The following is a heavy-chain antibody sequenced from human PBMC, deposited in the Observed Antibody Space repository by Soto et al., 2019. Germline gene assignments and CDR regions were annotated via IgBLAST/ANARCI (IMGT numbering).Heavy chain of an antibody. Sequence: SETLSLTCAVYGGSFSGYYWSWIRQPPWKGLEWIGEINHSGSTNYNPSLKSRVTISVDTSKNQFSLKLSSVTAADTAVYYCARSLTLYFHWLARHTDYFYSWGQGTLVTGS. CDR3: ARSLTLYFHWLARHTDYFYS. J-gene: IGHJ4*02. CDR1: GGSFSGYY. D-gene: IGHD3-9*01. V-gene: IGHV4-34*01. CDR2: INHSGST.